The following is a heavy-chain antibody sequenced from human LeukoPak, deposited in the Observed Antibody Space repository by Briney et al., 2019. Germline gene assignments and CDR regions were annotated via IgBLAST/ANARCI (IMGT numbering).Heavy chain of an antibody. J-gene: IGHJ4*02. Sequence: SETLSLTCAVSGVSISSSNWWTWVRQPPGKGLEWMGEIYDSGSTNYNPSLKSRVTISVDKSKNPFSLKLSSVTAADTAVYYCARDKGYDYDSSGHFDYWGQGTLVTVPS. V-gene: IGHV4-4*02. CDR3: ARDKGYDYDSSGHFDY. CDR2: IYDSGST. D-gene: IGHD3-22*01. CDR1: GVSISSSNW.